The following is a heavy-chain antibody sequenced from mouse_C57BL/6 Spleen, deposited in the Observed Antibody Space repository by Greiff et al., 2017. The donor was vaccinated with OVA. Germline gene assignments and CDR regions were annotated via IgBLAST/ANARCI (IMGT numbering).Heavy chain of an antibody. CDR3: ARRGLSPGWFAY. J-gene: IGHJ3*01. CDR1: GYTFTDYY. V-gene: IGHV1-26*01. CDR2: INPNNGGT. D-gene: IGHD1-1*02. Sequence: EVQLQQSGPELVKPGASVKISCKASGYTFTDYYMNWVKQSHGKSLEWIGDINPNNGGTSYNQKFKGKATLTVDKSSSTAYMELRSLTSEDSAVYYCARRGLSPGWFAYWGQGTLVTVSA.